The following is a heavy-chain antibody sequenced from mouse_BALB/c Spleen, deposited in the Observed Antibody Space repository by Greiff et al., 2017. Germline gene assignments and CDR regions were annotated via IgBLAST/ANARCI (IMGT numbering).Heavy chain of an antibody. J-gene: IGHJ4*01. CDR1: GFTFSSFG. CDR2: ISSGSSTI. CDR3: ARGTGTGDYYAMDY. D-gene: IGHD4-1*01. Sequence: VQLKESGGGLVQPGGSRKLSCAASGFTFSSFGMHWVRQAPEKGLEWVAYISSGSSTIYYADTVKGRFTISRDNPKNTLFLQMTSLRSEDTAMYYCARGTGTGDYYAMDYWGQGTSVTVSS. V-gene: IGHV5-17*02.